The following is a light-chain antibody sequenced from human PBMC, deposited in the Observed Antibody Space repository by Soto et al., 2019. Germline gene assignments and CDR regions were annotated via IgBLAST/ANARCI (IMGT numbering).Light chain of an antibody. J-gene: IGKJ4*01. Sequence: EIVLTQSPATLSLSPGERATLSCRASKSVSSYLAWYEQKPGQAPRLLIYDASNRATGIPARFSGSGSGTDFTLTISSLDPEDSAVYYCQYGSNLPLTFGGGTKVEIK. V-gene: IGKV3-11*01. CDR3: QYGSNLPLT. CDR1: KSVSSY. CDR2: DAS.